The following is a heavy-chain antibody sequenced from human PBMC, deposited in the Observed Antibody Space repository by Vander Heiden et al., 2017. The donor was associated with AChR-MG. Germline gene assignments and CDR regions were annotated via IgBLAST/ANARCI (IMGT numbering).Heavy chain of an antibody. CDR1: GFPLSTSEVG. CDR3: AQVHGRAGGLDP. D-gene: IGHD3-10*01. CDR2: IYGDDDK. J-gene: IGHJ5*02. V-gene: IGHV2-5*02. Sequence: QITLKESGPTLVKPTQTLTLTCTFSGFPLSTSEVGVGWIRQPPGKALEMLGLIYGDDDKHDRPSLKSRLTITKDTTKNQVVLTMSNMDPVDTGTYYSAQVHGRAGGLDPWGQGALGTVSS.